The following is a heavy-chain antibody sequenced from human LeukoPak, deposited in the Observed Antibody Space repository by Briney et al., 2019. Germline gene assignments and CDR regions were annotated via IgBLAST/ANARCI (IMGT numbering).Heavy chain of an antibody. CDR1: GGSLSGYY. J-gene: IGHJ4*02. D-gene: IGHD7-27*01. CDR2: INHSGST. Sequence: SSETLSLTCAVYGGSLSGYYWSWIRQPPGKGLEWIGEINHSGSTNYNPSLKSRVTISVDTSKNQFSLKLSSVTAADTAVYYCARGDPANWAIDYWGQGTLVTVSS. CDR3: ARGDPANWAIDY. V-gene: IGHV4-34*01.